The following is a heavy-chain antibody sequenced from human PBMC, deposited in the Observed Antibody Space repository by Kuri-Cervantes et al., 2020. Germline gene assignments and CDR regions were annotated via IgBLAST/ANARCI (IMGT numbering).Heavy chain of an antibody. CDR2: IKSKTDGGTT. J-gene: IGHJ3*02. CDR3: ARFYYYDSSGYPSGAFDI. V-gene: IGHV3-15*01. D-gene: IGHD3-22*01. CDR1: GFSFTNAW. Sequence: GESLKISCAASGFSFTNAWMSWVRQAPGKGLEWVGRIKSKTDGGTTDYAAPVKGRFTISRDDSKNTLYLQMNSLKTEDTAVYYCARFYYYDSSGYPSGAFDIWGQGTMVTVSS.